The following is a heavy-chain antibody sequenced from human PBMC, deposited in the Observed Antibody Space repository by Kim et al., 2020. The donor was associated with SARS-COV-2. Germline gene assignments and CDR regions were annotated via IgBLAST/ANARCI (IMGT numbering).Heavy chain of an antibody. D-gene: IGHD3-10*01. CDR1: GGSISSSSYY. V-gene: IGHV4-39*01. J-gene: IGHJ4*02. Sequence: SETLSLTCTVSGGSISSSSYYWGWIRQPPGKGLEWIGSIYYSGSTYYNPSLKSRVTISVDTSKNQFSLKLSSVTAADTAVYYCAGLRYYGSGSYYSGVHPRAYYFDYWGQGTLVTVSS. CDR2: IYYSGST. CDR3: AGLRYYGSGSYYSGVHPRAYYFDY.